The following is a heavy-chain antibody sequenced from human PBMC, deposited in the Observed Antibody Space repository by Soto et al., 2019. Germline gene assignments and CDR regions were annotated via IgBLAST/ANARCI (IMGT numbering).Heavy chain of an antibody. Sequence: GGSLILSCAASGFTFSSYGMHWVRQAPGKGLEWVAVIWYDGSNKYYADSVKGRFTISRDNSKNTLYLQMNSLRAEDTAVYYCARPYSSRFDAFDIWGQGTMVTVSS. V-gene: IGHV3-33*01. CDR2: IWYDGSNK. CDR1: GFTFSSYG. D-gene: IGHD6-13*01. CDR3: ARPYSSRFDAFDI. J-gene: IGHJ3*02.